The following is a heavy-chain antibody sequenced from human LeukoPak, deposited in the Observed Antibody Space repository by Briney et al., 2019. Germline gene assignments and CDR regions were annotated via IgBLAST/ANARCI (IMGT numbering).Heavy chain of an antibody. J-gene: IGHJ6*03. V-gene: IGHV4-59*01. CDR1: GGSISSYY. D-gene: IGHD1-26*01. CDR2: IYYSGST. Sequence: SETLSLTCTVPGGSISSYYWSWIRQPPGKGLEWIGYIYYSGSTNYNPSLKSRVTISVDTSKNQFSLKLSSVTAADTAVYYCARGDMSFHYYYYYMDVWGKGTTVTISS. CDR3: ARGDMSFHYYYYYMDV.